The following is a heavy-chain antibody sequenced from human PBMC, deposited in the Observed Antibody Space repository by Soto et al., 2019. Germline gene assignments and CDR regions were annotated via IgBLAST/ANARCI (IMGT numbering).Heavy chain of an antibody. CDR3: ARDTYGSGPFDY. D-gene: IGHD3-10*01. CDR1: GGSISSGGYY. CDR2: IYYSGST. V-gene: IGHV4-31*11. Sequence: QVQLQESGPGLVKPSQTLSLTCAVSGGSISSGGYYWSWIRQHPGKGLEWIGYIYYSGSTYYNPSLTSRVTKSEDTSKNQFALKLSSVTAADTAVYCCARDTYGSGPFDYWGQGTLVTVSS. J-gene: IGHJ4*02.